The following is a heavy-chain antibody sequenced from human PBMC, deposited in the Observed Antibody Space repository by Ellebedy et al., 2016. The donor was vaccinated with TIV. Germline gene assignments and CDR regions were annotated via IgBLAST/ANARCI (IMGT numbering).Heavy chain of an antibody. J-gene: IGHJ4*02. V-gene: IGHV1-46*04. CDR3: ARGMNNDDAAAD. CDR1: GYTSTSYG. D-gene: IGHD2-2*01. Sequence: ASVKVSCKASGYTSTSYGISWVRQAPGQGLEWMGIINPSGGSTSYAQKLQGRVTMTRDTSTSTVYMELSSLRSDDTAVYYCARGMNNDDAAADWGQGTQVTVSA. CDR2: INPSGGST.